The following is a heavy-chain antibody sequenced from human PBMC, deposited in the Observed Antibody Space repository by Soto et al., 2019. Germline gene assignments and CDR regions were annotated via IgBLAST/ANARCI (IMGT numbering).Heavy chain of an antibody. Sequence: GGSLRLSCAASGFTFSSYGMHWVRQAPGKGLEWVAVISYDGSNKYYADSVKGRFTISRDNSKNTLYLQMNSLRAEDTAVYYCAKALGYCSGGSCYPPGYYYGMDVWGQGTTVTVSS. V-gene: IGHV3-30*18. D-gene: IGHD2-15*01. CDR1: GFTFSSYG. J-gene: IGHJ6*02. CDR2: ISYDGSNK. CDR3: AKALGYCSGGSCYPPGYYYGMDV.